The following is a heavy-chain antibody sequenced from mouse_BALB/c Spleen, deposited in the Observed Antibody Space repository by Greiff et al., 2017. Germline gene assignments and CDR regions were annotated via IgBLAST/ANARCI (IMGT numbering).Heavy chain of an antibody. V-gene: IGHV5-4*02. CDR2: ISDGGSYT. CDR3: AREDDYDAAMDY. D-gene: IGHD2-4*01. J-gene: IGHJ4*01. CDR1: GFTFSDYY. Sequence: EVKLMESGGGLVKPGGSLKLSCAASGFTFSDYYMYWVRQTPEKRLEWVATISDGGSYTYYPDSVKGRFTISRDNAKNNLYLQMSSLKSEDTAMYYCAREDDYDAAMDYWGQGTSVTVSS.